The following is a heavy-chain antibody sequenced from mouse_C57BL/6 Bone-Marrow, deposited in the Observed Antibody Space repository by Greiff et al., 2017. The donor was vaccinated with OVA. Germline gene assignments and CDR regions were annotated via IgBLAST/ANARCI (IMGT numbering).Heavy chain of an antibody. Sequence: VHVKQSGAELVRPGASVKLSCTASGFNIKDYYMHWVKQRPEQGLEWIGRIDPEDGDTEYAPKFQGKATLTADTSSNTAYLQLSSLTSEDTADYYSSNCDGAWFAYWGRGTLVSVSA. V-gene: IGHV14-1*01. J-gene: IGHJ3*01. CDR2: IDPEDGDT. CDR3: SNCDGAWFAY. D-gene: IGHD1-2*01. CDR1: GFNIKDYY.